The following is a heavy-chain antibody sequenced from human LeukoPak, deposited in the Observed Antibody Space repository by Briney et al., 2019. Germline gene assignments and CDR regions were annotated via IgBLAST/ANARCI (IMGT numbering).Heavy chain of an antibody. CDR2: INRSGST. CDR3: ARVGCSSTSCYPGAFDI. CDR1: GGSFSGYY. Sequence: SETLSLTCAVYGGSFSGYYWSWIRQPPGKGLEWIGEINRSGSTNYNPSLKSRVTISVDTSKNQFSLKLSSVTAADTAVYYCARVGCSSTSCYPGAFDIWGQGTMVTVSS. V-gene: IGHV4-34*01. J-gene: IGHJ3*02. D-gene: IGHD2-2*01.